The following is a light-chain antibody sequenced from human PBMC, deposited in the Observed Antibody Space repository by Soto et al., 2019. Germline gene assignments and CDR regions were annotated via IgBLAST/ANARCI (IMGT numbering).Light chain of an antibody. CDR3: QQFSSYPLT. CDR2: DAS. V-gene: IGKV3-20*01. CDR1: QTVRNNY. Sequence: EFVLTQAPGTLSLSPGERPTLSCRASQTVRNNYLAWYQQKPGQAPRLLIYDASSRATGIPDRFSGGGPGTDFTLTISRLEPEDFAVYYCQQFSSYPLTFGGGTKVDI. J-gene: IGKJ4*01.